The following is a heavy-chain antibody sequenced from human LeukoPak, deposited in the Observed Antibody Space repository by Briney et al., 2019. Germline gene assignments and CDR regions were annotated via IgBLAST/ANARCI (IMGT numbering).Heavy chain of an antibody. J-gene: IGHJ4*02. CDR3: AKDRAEKYAFDY. CDR1: GFTFSSYA. CDR2: IWYDGSDK. Sequence: GGSLRLSCAASGFTFSSYAMYWVRQAPGKGLEWVASIWYDGSDKYYRDSVKGRFTISRDNSKNTLYLQMNSLRAEDTAVYYCAKDRAEKYAFDYWGQGTPVTVSS. D-gene: IGHD2-2*01. V-gene: IGHV3-33*06.